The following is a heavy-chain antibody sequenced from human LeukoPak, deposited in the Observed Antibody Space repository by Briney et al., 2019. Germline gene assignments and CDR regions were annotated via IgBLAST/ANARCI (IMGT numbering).Heavy chain of an antibody. J-gene: IGHJ6*02. D-gene: IGHD6-13*01. Sequence: GGSLRLSCAASGFTFSSFWMSWVRQAPGKGLEWVANIEQDGSEKNYVDSVKGRFTISRDNAKNSLYLQMNSLRAEDTAVYYCARLGIATSKTYYGMDVWGQGTTVTVSS. CDR3: ARLGIATSKTYYGMDV. CDR1: GFTFSSFW. V-gene: IGHV3-7*05. CDR2: IEQDGSEK.